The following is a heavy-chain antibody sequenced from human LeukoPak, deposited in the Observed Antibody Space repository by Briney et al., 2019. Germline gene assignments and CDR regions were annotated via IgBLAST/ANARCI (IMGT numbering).Heavy chain of an antibody. D-gene: IGHD4-17*01. CDR3: ARDYALDY. CDR1: GFTFSSYA. V-gene: IGHV3-30*04. CDR2: ISYDGSNK. Sequence: GGSLRLSCAASGFTFSSYAMHWVRQAPGKGLEWVAVISYDGSNKYYADSVKGRFTISRDNSRNTLYLQMNSLRAEDTAVYYCARDYALDYWGQGTLVTVSS. J-gene: IGHJ4*02.